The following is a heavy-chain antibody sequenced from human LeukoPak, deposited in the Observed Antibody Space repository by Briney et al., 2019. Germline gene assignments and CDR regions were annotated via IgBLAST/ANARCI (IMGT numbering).Heavy chain of an antibody. D-gene: IGHD5-18*01. CDR1: GFTFSSYG. CDR2: IRYDGSNK. J-gene: IGHJ3*01. CDR3: AKDLRPAWIQLWLIV. V-gene: IGHV3-30*02. Sequence: GGSLRLSCAASGFTFSSYGMHWVRQAPGKGLEWVAFIRYDGSNKYYADSVKGRFTISRDNSKNTLYLQMNSLRAEDTAVYYCAKDLRPAWIQLWLIVWGQGTMVTVSS.